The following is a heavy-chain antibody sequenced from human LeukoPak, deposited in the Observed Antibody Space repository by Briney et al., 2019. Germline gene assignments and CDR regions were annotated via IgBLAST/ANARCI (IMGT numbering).Heavy chain of an antibody. CDR1: GFAFNSYP. D-gene: IGHD1-26*01. J-gene: IGHJ4*02. V-gene: IGHV3-23*01. Sequence: GGSLRLSCAASGFAFNSYPMNWVRQAPGKGLEWVSAVSGSGGDTYYADSVKGRFTISRDNSKNTLYLQMNNLRAEDTALYYCAKPWEYWGQGTLVTVSS. CDR2: VSGSGGDT. CDR3: AKPWEY.